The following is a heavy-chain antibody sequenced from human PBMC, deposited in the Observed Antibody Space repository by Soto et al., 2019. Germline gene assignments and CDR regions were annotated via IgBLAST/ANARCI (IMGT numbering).Heavy chain of an antibody. D-gene: IGHD6-19*01. Sequence: QVQLVQAGAEVKKPGSSVKVSCKASGGTFSSYAISWVRQAPGQGLEWMGGIIPIFGTGNYAQKLQGRVTNTADESTSTAYMELRSLRSEDTAVYYCARERSSGCFDYWGQGTLVTVSS. CDR1: GGTFSSYA. CDR2: IIPIFGTG. J-gene: IGHJ4*02. CDR3: ARERSSGCFDY. V-gene: IGHV1-69*01.